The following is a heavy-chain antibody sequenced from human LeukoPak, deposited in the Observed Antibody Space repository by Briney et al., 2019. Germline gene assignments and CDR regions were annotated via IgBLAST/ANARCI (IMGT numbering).Heavy chain of an antibody. D-gene: IGHD2-8*02. CDR2: IYYSGST. V-gene: IGHV4-31*03. Sequence: PSETLSLTCTVSGGSISSGGYYWSWIRQHPGKGLEWIGYIYYSGSTYYNPSLKSRVTISVDTSKNQFSLKLSSVTAADTAVYYCARGSQGGEGYWYWFDPWGQGTLVTVSS. CDR1: GGSISSGGYY. J-gene: IGHJ5*02. CDR3: ARGSQGGEGYWYWFDP.